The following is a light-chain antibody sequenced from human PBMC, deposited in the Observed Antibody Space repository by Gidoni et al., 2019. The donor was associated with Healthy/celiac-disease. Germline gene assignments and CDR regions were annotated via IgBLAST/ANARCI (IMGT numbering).Light chain of an antibody. Sequence: DIVMTQSPDSLAVSLGERATINCKSSQSVLYSSNNKNYLAWYQQKEGQPPRLLICWASTRESGVPDRFSGRGSGTDFTLTISSLQAEDVAVYYCQQYYSSPRTFGQGTKVEIK. CDR3: QQYYSSPRT. CDR1: QSVLYSSNNKNY. J-gene: IGKJ1*01. V-gene: IGKV4-1*01. CDR2: WAS.